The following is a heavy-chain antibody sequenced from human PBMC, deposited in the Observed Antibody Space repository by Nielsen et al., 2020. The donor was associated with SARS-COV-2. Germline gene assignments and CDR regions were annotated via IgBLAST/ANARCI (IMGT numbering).Heavy chain of an antibody. D-gene: IGHD2-2*01. CDR2: IYYSGST. Sequence: WIRQPPGKGLEWIGYIYYSGSTNYNPSLKSRVTISVDTSKNQFSLKLSSVTAADTAVYYCARGPRRTYQLLEYNWFDPWGQGTLVTVSS. J-gene: IGHJ5*02. V-gene: IGHV4-59*01. CDR3: ARGPRRTYQLLEYNWFDP.